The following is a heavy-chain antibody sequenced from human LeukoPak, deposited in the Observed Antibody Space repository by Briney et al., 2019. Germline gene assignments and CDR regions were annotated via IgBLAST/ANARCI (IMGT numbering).Heavy chain of an antibody. D-gene: IGHD6-19*01. V-gene: IGHV4-34*01. Sequence: EPSETLSLTCAVYGGSFSGYYWSWIRQPPGKGLEWIGEINHSGSTNYNPSLKSRVTISVDTSKNQFSLKLSSVTAADTAVYYCARGRGSGWLFDYWGQGTLVTVSS. J-gene: IGHJ4*02. CDR2: INHSGST. CDR3: ARGRGSGWLFDY. CDR1: GGSFSGYY.